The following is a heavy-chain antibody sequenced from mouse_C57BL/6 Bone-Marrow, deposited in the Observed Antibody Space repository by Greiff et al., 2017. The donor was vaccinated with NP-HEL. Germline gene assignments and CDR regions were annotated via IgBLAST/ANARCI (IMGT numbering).Heavy chain of an antibody. CDR1: GYTFTDYY. V-gene: IGHV1-76*01. J-gene: IGHJ2*01. D-gene: IGHD1-1*01. CDR3: ARFYYYGSSYYFDY. Sequence: QVQLQQSGAELVRPGASVKLSCKASGYTFTDYYINWVKQRPGQGLEWIARIYPGSGNTYYNEKFKGKATLTAEKSSSTAYMQLSSLTSEDSAVYFCARFYYYGSSYYFDYWGQGTTLTVSS. CDR2: IYPGSGNT.